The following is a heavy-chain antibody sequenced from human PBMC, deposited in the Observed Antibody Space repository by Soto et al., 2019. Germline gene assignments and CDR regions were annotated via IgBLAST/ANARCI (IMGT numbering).Heavy chain of an antibody. J-gene: IGHJ6*02. V-gene: IGHV1-46*01. CDR3: ARGVLWLGDPYYYYGMDV. D-gene: IGHD3-10*01. CDR2: VNPSGGST. CDR1: GYTFTSYY. Sequence: EASVKVSRKASGYTFTSYYMHWVRQAPGQGLEGMGIVNPSGGSTSYPQKVQGRVTMTRDTSTSTAYMELSSLRSEDTAVYYCARGVLWLGDPYYYYGMDVWGQGNTVTVSS.